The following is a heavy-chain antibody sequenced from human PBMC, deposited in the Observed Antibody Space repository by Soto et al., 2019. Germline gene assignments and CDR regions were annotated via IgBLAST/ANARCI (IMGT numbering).Heavy chain of an antibody. CDR3: ARDSPRIAAAGPRSNLLDYFDY. CDR1: GDSVSSNSAA. D-gene: IGHD6-13*01. J-gene: IGHJ4*02. Sequence: KQSQTLSLTCAISGDSVSSNSAAWNWIRQSPSRGLEWLGRTYYRSKWYNDYAVSVKSRITINPDTSKNQFSLQLNSVTPEDTAVYYCARDSPRIAAAGPRSNLLDYFDYWGQGTLVTVSS. V-gene: IGHV6-1*01. CDR2: TYYRSKWYN.